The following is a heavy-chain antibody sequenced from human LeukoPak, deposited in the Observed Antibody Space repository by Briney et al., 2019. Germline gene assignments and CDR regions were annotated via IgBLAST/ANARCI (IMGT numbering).Heavy chain of an antibody. D-gene: IGHD3-22*01. J-gene: IGHJ3*02. CDR1: GGSISSSSYY. Sequence: SETLSLTCTVSGGSISSSSYYWGWIRQPPGKGLEWIGSIYYSGSTYYNPSLKSRVTMSVDTSKNQFSLKLSSVTAADTAVYYCASGMGKDYYDSSGYYDAAFDIWGQGTMVTVSS. CDR3: ASGMGKDYYDSSGYYDAAFDI. V-gene: IGHV4-39*07. CDR2: IYYSGST.